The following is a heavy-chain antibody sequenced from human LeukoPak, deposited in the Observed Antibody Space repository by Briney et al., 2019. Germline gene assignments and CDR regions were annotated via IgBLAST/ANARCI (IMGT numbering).Heavy chain of an antibody. J-gene: IGHJ4*02. CDR3: ARAHYHDSSGYYPFDY. V-gene: IGHV4-34*01. CDR1: GGSFSGYY. D-gene: IGHD3-22*01. CDR2: INHSGST. Sequence: SSETLSLTCAVYGGSFSGYYWSWIRQPPGKGLEWIGEINHSGSTNYNPSLKSRVTISVDTSKNQFSLKLSSVTAADTAVYYCARAHYHDSSGYYPFDYWGQGTLVTVSS.